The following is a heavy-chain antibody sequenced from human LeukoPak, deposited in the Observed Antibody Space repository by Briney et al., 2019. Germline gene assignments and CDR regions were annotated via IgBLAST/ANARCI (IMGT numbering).Heavy chain of an antibody. CDR1: GGSFSGYY. J-gene: IGHJ4*02. Sequence: NASETLSLTCAVYGGSFSGYYWSWIRQPPGKGLEWIGEINHSGSTNYNPSLKSRVTISVDTSENQFSLKLSSVTAADTAVYYCATNPYGSGSSNFDYWGQGTLVTVSS. CDR2: INHSGST. V-gene: IGHV4-34*01. CDR3: ATNPYGSGSSNFDY. D-gene: IGHD3-10*01.